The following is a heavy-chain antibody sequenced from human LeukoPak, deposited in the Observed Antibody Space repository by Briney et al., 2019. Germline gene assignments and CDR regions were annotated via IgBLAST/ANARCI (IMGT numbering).Heavy chain of an antibody. V-gene: IGHV4-38-2*02. CDR2: MYHSGST. CDR1: GYSISSAYY. CDR3: ARSVVYYDSSGYSGEMDY. J-gene: IGHJ4*02. Sequence: PSETLSLTCSVSGYSISSAYYWGWIRQPPGKGLEWIGTMYHSGSTNYNPSLKSRVTISVDTSKNQFSLKLSSVTAADTAVYYCARSVVYYDSSGYSGEMDYWGQGTLVTVSS. D-gene: IGHD3-22*01.